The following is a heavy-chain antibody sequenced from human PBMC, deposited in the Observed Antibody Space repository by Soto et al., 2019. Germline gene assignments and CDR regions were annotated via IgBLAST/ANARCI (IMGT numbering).Heavy chain of an antibody. D-gene: IGHD2-15*01. Sequence: SETLSLTCTVSGYSISSGCHWAWIRQPPGKGLEWLGSVHYSGNTYYNPSLKSRLTISVDKSKNQFSLNLSSVTAADTAVYYCARQDRVVAEGRWFDPWGQGTPVTVSS. CDR2: VHYSGNT. J-gene: IGHJ5*02. CDR3: ARQDRVVAEGRWFDP. V-gene: IGHV4-38-2*02. CDR1: GYSISSGCH.